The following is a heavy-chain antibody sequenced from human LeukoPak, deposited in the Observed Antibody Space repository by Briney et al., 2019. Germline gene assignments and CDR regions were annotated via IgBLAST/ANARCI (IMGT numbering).Heavy chain of an antibody. D-gene: IGHD3-3*01. CDR3: ARGGITIFGVVIGFDFDY. CDR1: GYTFTSYY. CDR2: INPSGGST. J-gene: IGHJ4*02. V-gene: IGHV1-46*01. Sequence: ASVKVSCKASGYTFTSYYMHWVRQAPGQGLEWMGLINPSGGSTSYAQKFQGRVTMTRDTSTSTVYMELSSLRFEDTAVYYCARGGITIFGVVIGFDFDYWGQGTLVTVSS.